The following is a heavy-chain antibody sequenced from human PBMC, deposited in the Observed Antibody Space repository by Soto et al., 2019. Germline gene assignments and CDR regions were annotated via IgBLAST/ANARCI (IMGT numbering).Heavy chain of an antibody. CDR2: IYYSGST. CDR3: ARLPGYDFWSGYYDYYYGMDV. J-gene: IGHJ6*02. V-gene: IGHV4-39*01. Sequence: SATLSLTCTVSGGSISSSSYYWGWIRQPPGKGLEWIGSIYYSGSTYYNPSLKSRVTISVDTSKNQFSLKLSSVTAADTAVYYCARLPGYDFWSGYYDYYYGMDVWAQGTTVTV. CDR1: GGSISSSSYY. D-gene: IGHD3-3*01.